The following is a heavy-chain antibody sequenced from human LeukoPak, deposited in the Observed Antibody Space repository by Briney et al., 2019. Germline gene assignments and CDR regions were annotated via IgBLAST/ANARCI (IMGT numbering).Heavy chain of an antibody. V-gene: IGHV4-34*01. Sequence: PSETLSLTCAVYGGSFSGYYWSWIRQPPGKGLEWIGEINHSGSTNYNPSLKSRVTISVDTSKNQFSLKLSSVTAADTAVYYCARQEVSTGHTLLDYWGQGTLVTVSS. CDR3: ARQEVSTGHTLLDY. CDR2: INHSGST. J-gene: IGHJ4*02. CDR1: GGSFSGYY. D-gene: IGHD3-9*01.